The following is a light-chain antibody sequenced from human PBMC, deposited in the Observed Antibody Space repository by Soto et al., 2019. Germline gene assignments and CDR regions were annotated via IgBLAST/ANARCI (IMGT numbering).Light chain of an antibody. CDR2: GAS. CDR1: QSVSTRY. J-gene: IGKJ2*01. Sequence: ESMLTQSPGTLSLSPGERATLSCRASQSVSTRYLAWYQQKHGQAPRLLIYGASIRATGMPDRFSGSGSGTDCSLTISRLEPEDFAVHYCHQFGSSPPAFTFGQGTKLEI. V-gene: IGKV3-20*01. CDR3: HQFGSSPPAFT.